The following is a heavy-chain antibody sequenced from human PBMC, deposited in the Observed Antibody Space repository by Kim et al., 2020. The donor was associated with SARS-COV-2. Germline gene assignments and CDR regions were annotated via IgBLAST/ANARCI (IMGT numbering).Heavy chain of an antibody. V-gene: IGHV1-69*13. CDR2: IIPIFGTA. J-gene: IGHJ5*02. D-gene: IGHD2-21*02. CDR1: GGTFSSYA. Sequence: SVKVSCKASGGTFSSYAISWVRQAPGQGLEWMGGIIPIFGTANYAQKFQGRVTITADESTSTAYMELSSLRSEETAVYYCARNQHIVVVTAIQIYNWFDPWGQGTLVTGSS. CDR3: ARNQHIVVVTAIQIYNWFDP.